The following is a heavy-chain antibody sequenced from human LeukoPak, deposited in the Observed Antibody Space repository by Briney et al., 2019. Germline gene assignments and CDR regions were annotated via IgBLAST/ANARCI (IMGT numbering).Heavy chain of an antibody. Sequence: SQTLSLTCAISGDSVSSSTASRTWIRQSPSRGLEWLGRTYYRSKWYYDYAVSVKSRIIINPDTSKNQFSLQLNSVTPEDTAVYYCAGGVPTPAFEIWGQGTMVTVSS. CDR1: GDSVSSSTAS. V-gene: IGHV6-1*01. CDR2: TYYRSKWYY. J-gene: IGHJ3*02. CDR3: AGGVPTPAFEI.